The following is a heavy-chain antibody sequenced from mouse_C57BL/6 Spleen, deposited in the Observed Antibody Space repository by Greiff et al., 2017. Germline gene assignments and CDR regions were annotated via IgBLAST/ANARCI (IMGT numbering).Heavy chain of an antibody. CDR1: GYAFSSSW. Sequence: QVQLQQSGPELVKPGASVKISCKASGYAFSSSWMNWVKQRPGKGLEWIGRIYPGDGDTNYNGKFKGKATLTADKSSSTAYIQLSSLTSEDSAVYFCAREGYGNFPFDYWGKGTTLTVSS. V-gene: IGHV1-82*01. J-gene: IGHJ2*01. CDR3: AREGYGNFPFDY. CDR2: IYPGDGDT. D-gene: IGHD2-1*01.